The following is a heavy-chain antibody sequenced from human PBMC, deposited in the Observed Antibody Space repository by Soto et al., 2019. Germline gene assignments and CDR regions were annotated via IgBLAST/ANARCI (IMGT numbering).Heavy chain of an antibody. D-gene: IGHD6-19*01. CDR1: GGSFSGYY. CDR3: ARGRQIAVAGTNAFDI. V-gene: IGHV4-34*01. Sequence: SETLSLTCAVYGGSFSGYYWSWIRQPPGKGLEWIGEINHSGSTNYNPSLKSRVTISVDTSKNQFSLKLSSVTAADTAVYYCARGRQIAVAGTNAFDIWGQGTMVTVS. J-gene: IGHJ3*02. CDR2: INHSGST.